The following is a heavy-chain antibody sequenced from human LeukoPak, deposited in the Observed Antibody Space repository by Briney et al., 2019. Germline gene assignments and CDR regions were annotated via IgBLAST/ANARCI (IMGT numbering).Heavy chain of an antibody. D-gene: IGHD3-3*01. Sequence: SETLSLTCTVSGGSISSGGYYWSWIRQHPGKGLEWIGYIYYSGSTYYNPSLKSRVTISVDTSKNQFSLKLSSVTAADTAVYYCARVGYDFWSGPPHFDYWGQGTLVTVSS. CDR3: ARVGYDFWSGPPHFDY. CDR1: GGSISSGGYY. V-gene: IGHV4-31*03. CDR2: IYYSGST. J-gene: IGHJ4*02.